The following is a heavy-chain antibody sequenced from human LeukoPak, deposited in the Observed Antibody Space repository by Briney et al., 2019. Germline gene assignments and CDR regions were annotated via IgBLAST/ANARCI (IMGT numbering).Heavy chain of an antibody. CDR1: GFTFITYW. V-gene: IGHV3-7*01. CDR3: AREAGSSIAARLLLWYFDL. CDR2: INQDGSEK. Sequence: GGSLRLSCAASGFTFITYWMTWVRQAPGKGLEWVANINQDGSEKYYVDSVKGRFSISRDNAKRSLYLQMNSLRAEDTAVYYCAREAGSSIAARLLLWYFDLWGRGTLVTVSS. J-gene: IGHJ2*01. D-gene: IGHD6-6*01.